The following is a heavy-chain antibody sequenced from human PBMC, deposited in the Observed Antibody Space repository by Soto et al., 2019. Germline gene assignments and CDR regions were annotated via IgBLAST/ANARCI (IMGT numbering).Heavy chain of an antibody. CDR3: ARTCSGGSCYSGWFDP. Sequence: EVQLVESGGGLVQPGGSLRLSCAASGFTFSSYWMSWVRQAPGEGLEWVANIKQDGSEKYYVDSVKGRFTISRDNAKNALYLQMNSLRAEDTAVYYCARTCSGGSCYSGWFDPWGQGTLVTVSS. J-gene: IGHJ5*02. V-gene: IGHV3-7*03. CDR1: GFTFSSYW. CDR2: IKQDGSEK. D-gene: IGHD2-15*01.